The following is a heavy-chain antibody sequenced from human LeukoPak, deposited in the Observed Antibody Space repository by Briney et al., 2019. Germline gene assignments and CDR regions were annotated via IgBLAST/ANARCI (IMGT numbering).Heavy chain of an antibody. CDR1: GYTLTELS. Sequence: ASVKVSCKVSGYTLTELSMHWVRQAPGQGLEWMGWISAYNGNTNYAQKLQGRVTMTTDTSTSTAYMELRSLRSDDTAVYYCARGIYDSSDFEYFQHWGQGTLVTVSS. V-gene: IGHV1-18*01. CDR2: ISAYNGNT. CDR3: ARGIYDSSDFEYFQH. D-gene: IGHD3-22*01. J-gene: IGHJ1*01.